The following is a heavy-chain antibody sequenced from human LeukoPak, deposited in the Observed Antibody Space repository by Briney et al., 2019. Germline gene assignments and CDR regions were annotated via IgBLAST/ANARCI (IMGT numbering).Heavy chain of an antibody. CDR2: TFTGGST. CDR1: GFSVGNNY. CDR3: ARKKSVYRSSSSTYYYMDV. J-gene: IGHJ6*03. V-gene: IGHV3-66*02. Sequence: GGSLRLSCEVSGFSVGNNYMNWVRQAPGKGLEWVSATFTGGSTYYADSVKGRFTISRDNSKSTLYLQMNSLRAEDTAVYHCARKKSVYRSSSSTYYYMDVWGKGTTVTVSS. D-gene: IGHD6-6*01.